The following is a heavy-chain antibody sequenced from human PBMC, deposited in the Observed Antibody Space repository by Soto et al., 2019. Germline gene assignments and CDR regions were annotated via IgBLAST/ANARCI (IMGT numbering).Heavy chain of an antibody. Sequence: QVQLVQSGTEVKKPGSSVKVSCKASGDTFSTYTITWMRQAPGQGLEWMGGIIPRSATSNYAPRFQGRVTFTADQSTSTAYMELSSLKPEDTAVYYCAREGLVLVQTTVNSDYYYYAMDVWGQGTTVTVSS. CDR3: AREGLVLVQTTVNSDYYYYAMDV. D-gene: IGHD2-15*01. V-gene: IGHV1-69*12. J-gene: IGHJ6*02. CDR1: GDTFSTYT. CDR2: IIPRSATS.